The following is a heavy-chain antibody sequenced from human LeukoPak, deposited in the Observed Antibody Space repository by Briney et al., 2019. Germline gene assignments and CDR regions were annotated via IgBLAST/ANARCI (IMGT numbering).Heavy chain of an antibody. V-gene: IGHV3-48*01. D-gene: IGHD2-15*01. CDR1: GFSFSSYS. CDR2: ISRGSTTI. J-gene: IGHJ4*02. CDR3: AISSSYNYFDY. Sequence: PGGSLRLSCTASGFSFSSYSINWVRQAPGKGLEWVSYISRGSTTIYYADSLKGRFTISRDNAKNSLYLEMNSLRAEDTAVYYCAISSSYNYFDYWGQGTLVTVSS.